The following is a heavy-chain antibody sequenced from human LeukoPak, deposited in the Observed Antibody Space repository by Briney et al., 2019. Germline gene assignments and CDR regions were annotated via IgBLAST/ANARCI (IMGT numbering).Heavy chain of an antibody. CDR1: GGSISSYY. V-gene: IGHV4-59*01. J-gene: IGHJ4*02. CDR3: ARGPAVADFDY. D-gene: IGHD6-19*01. CDR2: IYYSGST. Sequence: PSETLSLTCTVSGGSISSYYWSWLRQPPGKGLEWIGYIYYSGSTNYNPSLKSRVTISVDTSKNQFSLKLSSVTAADTAVYYCARGPAVADFDYWGQGTLVTVSS.